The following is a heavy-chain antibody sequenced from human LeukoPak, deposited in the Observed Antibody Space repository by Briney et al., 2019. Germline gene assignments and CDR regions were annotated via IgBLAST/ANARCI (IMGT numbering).Heavy chain of an antibody. CDR2: IYYSGST. Sequence: KPSETLSLTCTVSGGSISSYYWSWIRQPPGKGLEWIGYIYYSGSTNYNPSLKSRVTISVDTSKNQFSLGLSSVTAADTAVYYCARASYSYDISGWVPFDYWGQGTLVTVSS. J-gene: IGHJ4*02. D-gene: IGHD3-22*01. CDR3: ARASYSYDISGWVPFDY. V-gene: IGHV4-59*08. CDR1: GGSISSYY.